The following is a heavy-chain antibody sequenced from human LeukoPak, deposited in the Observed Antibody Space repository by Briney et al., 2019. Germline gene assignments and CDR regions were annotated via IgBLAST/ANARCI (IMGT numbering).Heavy chain of an antibody. V-gene: IGHV4-61*02. CDR1: GGSISSGSYY. D-gene: IGHD6-13*01. J-gene: IGHJ4*02. CDR2: IYTSGST. Sequence: PSQTLSLTCTVSGGSISSGSYYWNWIRQPAGKGLEWIGRIYTSGSTNYNPSLKSRVTISVDTSKNQFSLKLSSVTAADTAVYYCATGVHGIAAAGDYYFDYWGQGTLVTVSS. CDR3: ATGVHGIAAAGDYYFDY.